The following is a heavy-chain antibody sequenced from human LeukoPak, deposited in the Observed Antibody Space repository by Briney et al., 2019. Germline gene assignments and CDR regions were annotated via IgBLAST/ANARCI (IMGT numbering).Heavy chain of an antibody. CDR2: IFYSGST. J-gene: IGHJ6*03. CDR3: AREEGVGWLPKNYYYYYYMDV. D-gene: IGHD6-19*01. CDR1: GGSISTSSYY. Sequence: SETLSLTCTVSGGSISTSSYYWGWVRQPPGKGLEWIGNIFYSGSTYYSPSLKSRVTISLDTSRNQFSLQLNSVTPEDTAVYYCAREEGVGWLPKNYYYYYYMDVWGKGTTVTISS. V-gene: IGHV4-39*07.